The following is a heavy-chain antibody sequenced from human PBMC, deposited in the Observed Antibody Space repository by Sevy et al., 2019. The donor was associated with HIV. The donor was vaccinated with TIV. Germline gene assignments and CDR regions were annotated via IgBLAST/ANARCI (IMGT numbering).Heavy chain of an antibody. CDR2: INPNSGGT. J-gene: IGHJ4*02. V-gene: IGHV1-2*02. CDR3: ARDSDFWSGSSTFTY. CDR1: GYTFTVYY. Sequence: ASVTVSCKASGYTFTVYYLNWVRQAPGQGLEWMGWINPNSGGTKYAQKFEGRVTMTTDTSISTAYMELSSLGSDDTAVYYCARDSDFWSGSSTFTYWGQGTLVTVSS. D-gene: IGHD3-3*01.